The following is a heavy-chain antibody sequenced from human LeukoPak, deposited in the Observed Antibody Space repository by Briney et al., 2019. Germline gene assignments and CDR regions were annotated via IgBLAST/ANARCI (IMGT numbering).Heavy chain of an antibody. CDR1: GFTFSSYS. CDR2: ISSSSSYI. D-gene: IGHD6-13*01. Sequence: GGSLRLSCAASGFTFSSYSMNWVRQAPGKGLEWVSSISSSSSYIYYADSVKGRFTFSRDNSKNTMYLQMISLRAEDTAVYFCAKSPIAAPRYNFMDVWGKGTMVIVSS. CDR3: AKSPIAAPRYNFMDV. J-gene: IGHJ6*03. V-gene: IGHV3-21*01.